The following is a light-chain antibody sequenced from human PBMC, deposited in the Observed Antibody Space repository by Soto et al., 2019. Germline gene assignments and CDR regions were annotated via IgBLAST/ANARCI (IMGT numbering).Light chain of an antibody. CDR3: KQYDKWPPIT. J-gene: IGKJ5*01. CDR2: DAS. CDR1: QSVSSN. V-gene: IGKV3-15*01. Sequence: EIVMTQSPATLSVSPGERATLSCRASQSVSSNLAWYQQKPGQAPRLLIFDASTRATGIPARFSGSGSGTEFTLTISSLQFEDFAVYYCKQYDKWPPITVGQGTRLEIK.